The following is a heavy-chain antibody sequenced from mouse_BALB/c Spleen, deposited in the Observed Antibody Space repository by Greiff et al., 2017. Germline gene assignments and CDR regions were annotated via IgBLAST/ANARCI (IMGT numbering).Heavy chain of an antibody. CDR2: ISYSGST. Sequence: EVQLQESGPGLVKPSQSLSLTCTVTGYSITSDYAWNWIRQFPGNKLEWMGYISYSGSTSYNPSLKSRISITRDTSKNQFFLQLNSVTTEDTATYYCADYYYAMDYWGQGTSVTVSS. CDR1: GYSITSDYA. CDR3: ADYYYAMDY. V-gene: IGHV3-2*02. J-gene: IGHJ4*01.